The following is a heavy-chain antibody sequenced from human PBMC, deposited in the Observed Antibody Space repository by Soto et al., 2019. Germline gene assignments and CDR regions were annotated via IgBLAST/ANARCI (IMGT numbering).Heavy chain of an antibody. CDR3: VKITYYYDSSGFDY. V-gene: IGHV3-64D*06. J-gene: IGHJ4*02. Sequence: PGGSLRLSGSPSGFTFSIYAMHAVRPPPVKGLEYVEASTSNVRSTHYADFGKGRFTISRENSKSTLYLPMSSLRAEDTAMYYCVKITYYYDSSGFDYWGQGT. CDR1: GFTFSIYA. D-gene: IGHD3-22*01. CDR2: STSNVRST.